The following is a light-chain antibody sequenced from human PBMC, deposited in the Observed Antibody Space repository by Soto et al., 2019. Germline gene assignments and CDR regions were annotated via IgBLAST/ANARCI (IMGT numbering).Light chain of an antibody. CDR3: NSYSSTSFYV. CDR1: GSDIATFNY. CDR2: QVT. J-gene: IGLJ1*01. V-gene: IGLV2-14*01. Sequence: QSALAQPASMSGSPGQSITISCTGSGSDIATFNYVSWYQQYPGKAPKLLIYQVTSRASGVSHRFSGSKSGNTAALTISGLQPEDEAEYSCNSYSSTSFYVFGTGTKLTVL.